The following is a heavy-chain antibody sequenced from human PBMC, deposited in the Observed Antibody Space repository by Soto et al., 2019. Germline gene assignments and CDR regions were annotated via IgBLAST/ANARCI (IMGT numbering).Heavy chain of an antibody. J-gene: IGHJ5*01. CDR2: IGGGGVNT. CDR3: AKNLGDYTSGSCRWLDS. V-gene: IGHV3-23*01. D-gene: IGHD4-4*01. CDR1: GFTFTSYA. Sequence: EVQLLESGGGLVQPGGSLRLSCAASGFTFTSYAMTWVRQAPRKGLEWVSSIGGGGVNTYYADSVEGRFFISRDNSKNRLYLQMNSLTAEVTALYDCAKNLGDYTSGSCRWLDSWGQGIMVTVSS.